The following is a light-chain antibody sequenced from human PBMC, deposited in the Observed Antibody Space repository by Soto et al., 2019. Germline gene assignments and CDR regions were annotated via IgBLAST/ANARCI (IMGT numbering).Light chain of an antibody. CDR1: QSVSSN. J-gene: IGKJ1*01. CDR3: QQYGSLPWT. CDR2: GAS. Sequence: EVVVTQSPATLSVSPGERATLSCRASQSVSSNLAWYQQIPGQAPRPLIYGASSRVPGIPDRFSGSGSGTDFTLTISRLEPEDFAVYYCQQYGSLPWTFGQGTKVDIK. V-gene: IGKV3-20*01.